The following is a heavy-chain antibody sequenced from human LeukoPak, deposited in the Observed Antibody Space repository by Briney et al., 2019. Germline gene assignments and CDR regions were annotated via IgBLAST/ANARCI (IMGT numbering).Heavy chain of an antibody. J-gene: IGHJ4*02. CDR1: GFSLSTSGVG. V-gene: IGHV2-5*01. CDR2: IYWNDDK. D-gene: IGHD3-3*01. Sequence: SGPTLVKPTQTLTLTCTFSGFSLSTSGVGVGWIRQPPGKALEWLALIYWNDDKRYSPSLKSRLTITKDTSKNQVVLTMTNMDPVDTATYYCAHRRSPYYDFWSGYYPDYFDYWGQGTLVTVSS. CDR3: AHRRSPYYDFWSGYYPDYFDY.